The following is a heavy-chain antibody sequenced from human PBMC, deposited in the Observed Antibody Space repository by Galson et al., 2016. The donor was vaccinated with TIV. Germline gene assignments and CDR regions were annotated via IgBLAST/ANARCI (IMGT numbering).Heavy chain of an antibody. CDR1: GYTFSTYG. CDR2: IRADTNTT. Sequence: SVKVSCKASGYTFSTYGFSWVRLAPGQGLEWMGRIRADTNTTHYAQKFKDRVTMTTDTSTSTAYMELKSLTSDDAAVYYCARERDDFDGSGTYWGQGTLVTVSS. CDR3: ARERDDFDGSGTY. D-gene: IGHD3-22*01. J-gene: IGHJ4*02. V-gene: IGHV1-18*01.